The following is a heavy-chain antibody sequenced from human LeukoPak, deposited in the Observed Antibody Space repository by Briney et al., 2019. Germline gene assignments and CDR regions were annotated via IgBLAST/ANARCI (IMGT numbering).Heavy chain of an antibody. CDR1: GFTFSSYG. Sequence: GGSLRLSCAASGFTFSSYGMNWVRQAPGKGLKWVAGIWYDGSNKYYADSVKGRFTISRDNSKNTLFLQMNSLRAEDTAVYYCAKDRIAVRPGWFDPWGQGNLVTVSS. D-gene: IGHD6-6*01. J-gene: IGHJ5*02. V-gene: IGHV3-33*06. CDR2: IWYDGSNK. CDR3: AKDRIAVRPGWFDP.